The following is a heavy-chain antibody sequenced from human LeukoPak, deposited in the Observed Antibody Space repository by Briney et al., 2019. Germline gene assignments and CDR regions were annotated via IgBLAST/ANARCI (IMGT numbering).Heavy chain of an antibody. V-gene: IGHV4-38-2*01. CDR3: ARYGYSSSAGDY. J-gene: IGHJ4*02. CDR2: IYHSGST. CDR1: GYSISSGYY. Sequence: PSETLSLTCAVSGYSISSGYYWGWIRQPPGKGLEWIGNIYHSGSTYYNPSLKSRVTISVDTSKNQFSLKLNSVTAADTAVYYCARYGYSSSAGDYWGQRTLVTVSS. D-gene: IGHD6-6*01.